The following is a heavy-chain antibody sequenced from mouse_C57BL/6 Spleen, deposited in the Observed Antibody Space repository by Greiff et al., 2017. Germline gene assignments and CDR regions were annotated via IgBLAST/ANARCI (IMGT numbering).Heavy chain of an antibody. Sequence: VKLQESGAELVKPGASVKISCKASGYAFSSYWMNWVKQRPGKGLEWIGQIYPGDGDTNYNGKFKGKATLTADKSSSTAYMQLSSLTSEDSAVYFCARGYYGYDEFAYWGQGTLVTVSA. CDR1: GYAFSSYW. D-gene: IGHD2-2*01. V-gene: IGHV1-80*01. CDR2: IYPGDGDT. J-gene: IGHJ3*01. CDR3: ARGYYGYDEFAY.